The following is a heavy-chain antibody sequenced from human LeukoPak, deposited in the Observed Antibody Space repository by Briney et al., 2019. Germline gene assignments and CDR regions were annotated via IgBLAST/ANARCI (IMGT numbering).Heavy chain of an antibody. V-gene: IGHV4-39*01. CDR3: ARYGWSAWYKDNWFDA. Sequence: SETLSLTCTVSGGSITRSSDYWGWIRQPPGKGLEWIGSISYSGRTYYKSSLKSRVTISLDTSRNHFSLKVNSVTATDTAVYYCARYGWSAWYKDNWFDAWGQGTLVTVSS. D-gene: IGHD6-19*01. J-gene: IGHJ5*02. CDR1: GGSITRSSDY. CDR2: ISYSGRT.